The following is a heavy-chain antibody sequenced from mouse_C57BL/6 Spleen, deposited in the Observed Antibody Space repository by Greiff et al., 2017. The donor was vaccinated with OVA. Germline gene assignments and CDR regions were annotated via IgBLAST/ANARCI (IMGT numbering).Heavy chain of an antibody. CDR2: INPNYGTT. V-gene: IGHV1-39*01. CDR3: ARETVVPPTYAMDY. Sequence: VQLQQSGPELVKPGASVKISCKASGYSFTDYNMNWVKQSNGKSLEWIGVINPNYGTTSYNQKFKGKATLTVDQSSSPAYMQLNSLTSEDSAVYYCARETVVPPTYAMDYWGQGTSVTVSS. D-gene: IGHD1-1*01. J-gene: IGHJ4*01. CDR1: GYSFTDYN.